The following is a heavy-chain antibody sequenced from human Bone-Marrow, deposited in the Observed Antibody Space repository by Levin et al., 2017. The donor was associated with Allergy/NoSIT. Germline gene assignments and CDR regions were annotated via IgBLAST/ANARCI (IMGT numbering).Heavy chain of an antibody. J-gene: IGHJ6*02. CDR3: AKPYGDYVKERYHSYGLDV. Sequence: GGSLRLSCAASGFTFRSYAMSWVRQAPGKGLELVSAISGSGGTTYYADSVKGRFTISRDNSKNTLYVHMNSLSAEDTAVYYCAKPYGDYVKERYHSYGLDVWGQGTTVTVSS. CDR1: GFTFRSYA. D-gene: IGHD4-17*01. CDR2: ISGSGGTT. V-gene: IGHV3-23*01.